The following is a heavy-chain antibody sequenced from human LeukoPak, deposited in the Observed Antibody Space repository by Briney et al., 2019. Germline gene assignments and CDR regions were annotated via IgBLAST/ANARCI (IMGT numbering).Heavy chain of an antibody. Sequence: GGSLRLSCAASGFTFSNAWMRWVRQAPGKGLEWVGRIKSKTDGGTTDYAAPVKGRFTILRDDSKNTLYLQMNSLKTEDTAVYYCTTRRATWGAFGDYWGQGTLVTVSS. CDR2: IKSKTDGGTT. CDR3: TTRRATWGAFGDY. V-gene: IGHV3-15*01. J-gene: IGHJ4*02. CDR1: GFTFSNAW. D-gene: IGHD3-16*01.